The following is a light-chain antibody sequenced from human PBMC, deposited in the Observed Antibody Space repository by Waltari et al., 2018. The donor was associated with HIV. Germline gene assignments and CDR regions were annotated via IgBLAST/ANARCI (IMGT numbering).Light chain of an antibody. CDR1: PSVGVF. CDR3: QHRHNWPPLT. Sequence: EIVLTQSPATLSLSPGDRATLSCRASPSVGVFLAWYQHKPVQPPRLLIHEASNRATGGPARFSGSGSGTDFTLTISSLEPEDFAVYYCQHRHNWPPLTFGGGTEVEIK. CDR2: EAS. J-gene: IGKJ4*01. V-gene: IGKV3-11*01.